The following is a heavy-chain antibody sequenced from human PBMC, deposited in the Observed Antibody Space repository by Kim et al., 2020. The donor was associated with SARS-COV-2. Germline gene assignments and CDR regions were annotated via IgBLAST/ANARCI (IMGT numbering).Heavy chain of an antibody. Sequence: ASVKVSCKASRYTFTSYAMHWVRQAPGQRLEWMGWINAGNGNTKYSQKFQGRVTITRDTSASTAYMELSSLRSEDTAVYYCARTHPIKRDYDYVWGTPYYFDYWGQGTLVTVSS. V-gene: IGHV1-3*01. J-gene: IGHJ4*02. CDR1: RYTFTSYA. D-gene: IGHD3-16*01. CDR2: INAGNGNT. CDR3: ARTHPIKRDYDYVWGTPYYFDY.